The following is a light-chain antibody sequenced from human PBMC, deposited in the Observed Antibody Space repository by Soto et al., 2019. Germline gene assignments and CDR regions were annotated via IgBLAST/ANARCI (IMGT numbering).Light chain of an antibody. CDR3: SSYAGSYRV. Sequence: QSALTQPPSSSGAPGQSVTISCTGTISDVGGYNYVSWYQQHPGKAPKLMIYEVSKRPSGVPDRFSGSKSGNTASLTVSGLQAEDEADYYCSSYAGSYRVFGTGTKVTVL. CDR1: ISDVGGYNY. J-gene: IGLJ1*01. CDR2: EVS. V-gene: IGLV2-8*01.